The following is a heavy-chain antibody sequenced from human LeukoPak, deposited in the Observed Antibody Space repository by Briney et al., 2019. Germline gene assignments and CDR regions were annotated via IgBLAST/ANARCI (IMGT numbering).Heavy chain of an antibody. D-gene: IGHD1-1*01. CDR2: ISYDGSNK. Sequence: GGSLRLSCAASGFTFSGYGMHWVRQAPGKGLEWVAVISYDGSNKYYADSVKGRFTISRDNSRNTLYLQMNSLRAEDTAVYYCAKDYGNAVFDYWGQGTLVTVSS. V-gene: IGHV3-30*18. J-gene: IGHJ4*02. CDR3: AKDYGNAVFDY. CDR1: GFTFSGYG.